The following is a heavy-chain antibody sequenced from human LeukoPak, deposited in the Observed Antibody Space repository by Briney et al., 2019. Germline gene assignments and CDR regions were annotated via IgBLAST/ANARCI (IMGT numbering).Heavy chain of an antibody. D-gene: IGHD2-21*01. J-gene: IGHJ3*02. CDR1: GGSISSSY. V-gene: IGHV4-59*01. Sequence: SETLSLTCTVSGGSISSSYWSWIRQSPGKGLEWVGYIHHSGNTNSNPPLKSRVTISVDTPKNQFSLKLSSVTAADTAVYYCVRWQYCGGNCYFSAFDIWDQGTMVTVSS. CDR3: VRWQYCGGNCYFSAFDI. CDR2: IHHSGNT.